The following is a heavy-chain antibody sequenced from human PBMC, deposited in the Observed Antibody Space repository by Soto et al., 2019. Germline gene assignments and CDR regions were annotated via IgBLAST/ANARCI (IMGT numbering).Heavy chain of an antibody. CDR2: IIPIIGTP. J-gene: IGHJ4*02. Sequence: SVKVSCKASGGTFRNHVFNWVRQAPGQGLEWMGGIIPIIGTPNYAQKFQGRVTITADASTNTVYLEVSSLRPQDTAVYYCARDLEFRAGNISHLDYWGQGTLVTVSS. V-gene: IGHV1-69*13. CDR1: GGTFRNHV. D-gene: IGHD6-13*01. CDR3: ARDLEFRAGNISHLDY.